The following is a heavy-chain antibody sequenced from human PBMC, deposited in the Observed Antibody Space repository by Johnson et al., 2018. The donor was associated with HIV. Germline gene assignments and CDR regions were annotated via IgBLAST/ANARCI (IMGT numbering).Heavy chain of an antibody. CDR1: GFTFDDYA. V-gene: IGHV3-13*01. CDR2: IALAGAT. D-gene: IGHD2-21*02. J-gene: IGHJ3*01. CDR3: VRGVAGVTGLDDVFGV. Sequence: VQLVESGGGLVQPGRSLRLSCAASGFTFDDYAMHWVRQAPGKGLEWVSGIALAGATHYSDSVKGRFTISKDDAKSSIYLQMNSLSAGDTAVYYCVRGVAGVTGLDDVFGVWGQGTMVTVSA.